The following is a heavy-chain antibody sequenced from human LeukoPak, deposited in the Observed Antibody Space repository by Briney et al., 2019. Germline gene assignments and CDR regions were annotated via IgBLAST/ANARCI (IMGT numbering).Heavy chain of an antibody. V-gene: IGHV3-33*06. Sequence: GKSLRLSCAASGFTFRNYDMHWVRQAPGKGLEWVAVIWYDGSNKYYADSVKGRFTISRDNSKNTLYLQMNSLRAEDTAVYYCAKDNSGCFDYWGQGTLVTVSS. J-gene: IGHJ4*02. CDR1: GFTFRNYD. D-gene: IGHD5-12*01. CDR3: AKDNSGCFDY. CDR2: IWYDGSNK.